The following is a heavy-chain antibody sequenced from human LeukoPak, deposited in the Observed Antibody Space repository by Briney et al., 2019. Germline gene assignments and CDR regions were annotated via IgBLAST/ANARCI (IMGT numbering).Heavy chain of an antibody. Sequence: GSLRLSCAASGFTFSNAWMSWVRQAPGKGLEWVGRIKSKTDGGTTDYAAPVKGRFTISRDDSKNTLYLQMNSLKTEDTAVYYCTTAYVWGSYRPRDWFDPWGQGTLVTVSS. CDR2: IKSKTDGGTT. V-gene: IGHV3-15*01. CDR3: TTAYVWGSYRPRDWFDP. D-gene: IGHD3-16*02. CDR1: GFTFSNAW. J-gene: IGHJ5*02.